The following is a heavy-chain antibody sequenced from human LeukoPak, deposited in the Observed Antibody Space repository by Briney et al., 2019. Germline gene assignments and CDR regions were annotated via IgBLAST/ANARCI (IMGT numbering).Heavy chain of an antibody. CDR2: INPNGGGT. J-gene: IGHJ4*02. D-gene: IGHD3-3*01. CDR1: GYTFTVYY. Sequence: ASVKVSCKASGYTFTVYYMHWVRQAPGQGLEWMGWINPNGGGTNYAQKFQGRVTMTRDTSISTAYLELSRLRSEATAAYYCSRVGEDYWSGLWAYYWCQESLVTVSS. CDR3: SRVGEDYWSGLWAYY. V-gene: IGHV1-2*02.